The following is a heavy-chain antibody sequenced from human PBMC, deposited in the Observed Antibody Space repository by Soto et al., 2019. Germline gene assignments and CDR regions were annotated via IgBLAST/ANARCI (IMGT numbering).Heavy chain of an antibody. D-gene: IGHD4-17*01. CDR2: ISGGSGST. V-gene: IGHV3-23*01. CDR3: AKDRLRRGADY. Sequence: GGSLRLSCAASGVTFTNYSMSWVRQAPGKGLEWVSTISGGSGSTYYADPVKGRFTISRDNSKNTVYLQMNSLRAEDTAVYFCAKDRLRRGADYWGQGTLVTVSS. J-gene: IGHJ4*02. CDR1: GVTFTNYS.